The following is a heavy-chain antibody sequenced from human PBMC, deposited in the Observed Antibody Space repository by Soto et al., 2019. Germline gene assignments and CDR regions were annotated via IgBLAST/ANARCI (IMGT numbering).Heavy chain of an antibody. CDR1: CYSCTIYV. V-gene: IGHV1-18*04. D-gene: IGHD4-17*01. CDR3: ARDQPLVVTRDAFDI. Sequence: ASLKVAFKASCYSCTIYVISLFLHAPGQGLEGMGWISAYNGNTNYAQKLQGRVTITTDTSTSTAYMELRSLRSDDTAAYYCARDQPLVVTRDAFDIWGQWTLVTVSS. J-gene: IGHJ3*02. CDR2: ISAYNGNT.